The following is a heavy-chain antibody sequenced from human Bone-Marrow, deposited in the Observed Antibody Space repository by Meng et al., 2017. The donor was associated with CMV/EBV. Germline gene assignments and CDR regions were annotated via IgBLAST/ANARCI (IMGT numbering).Heavy chain of an antibody. V-gene: IGHV3-30*02. CDR2: IRYDGSNK. CDR3: AKDLDFWSGYYVSGFDP. CDR1: GFTFSDYY. J-gene: IGHJ5*02. Sequence: GGSLRLSCAASGFTFSDYYMSWIRQAPGKGLEWVAFIRYDGSNKYYADSVKGRFTISRDNSKNTLYLQMNSLRAEDTAVYYCAKDLDFWSGYYVSGFDPWGPGPLVTGSS. D-gene: IGHD3-3*01.